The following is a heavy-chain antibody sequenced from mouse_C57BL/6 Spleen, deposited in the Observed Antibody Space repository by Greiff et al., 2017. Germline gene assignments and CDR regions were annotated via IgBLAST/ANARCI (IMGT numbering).Heavy chain of an antibody. CDR3: ARGDLMAWFAY. V-gene: IGHV1-19*01. Sequence: VQLQQSGPVLVKPGASVKMSCKASGYTFTDYYMNWVKQSHGKSLEWIGVINPYNGGTSYNQKFKGKATLTVDKSSSTAYMELNSLTSEDSAVYYCARGDLMAWFAYWGQGTLVTVSA. J-gene: IGHJ3*01. CDR1: GYTFTDYY. CDR2: INPYNGGT. D-gene: IGHD3-3*01.